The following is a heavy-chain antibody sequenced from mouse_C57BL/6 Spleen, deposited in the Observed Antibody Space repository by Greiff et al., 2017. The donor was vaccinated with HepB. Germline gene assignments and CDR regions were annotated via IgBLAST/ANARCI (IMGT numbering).Heavy chain of an antibody. CDR1: GYTFTSYW. CDR3: ARGVTTMDY. J-gene: IGHJ4*01. Sequence: QVQLQQSGAELVRPGTSVKLSCKASGYTFTSYWMHWVKQRPGQGLEWIGVIDPSDSYTNYNQKFKGKATLTVDTSSSTAYMQLSSLTSEDSAVYYCARGVTTMDYWGQGTSVTVSS. CDR2: IDPSDSYT. D-gene: IGHD2-3*01. V-gene: IGHV1-59*01.